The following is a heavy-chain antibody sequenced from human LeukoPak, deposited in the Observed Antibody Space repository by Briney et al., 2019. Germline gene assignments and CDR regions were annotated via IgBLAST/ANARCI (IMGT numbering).Heavy chain of an antibody. CDR1: GYTLTELS. J-gene: IGHJ4*02. V-gene: IGHV1-24*01. D-gene: IGHD3-22*01. CDR3: VGAPRYYYDSSGYSLGY. CDR2: FDPEDGET. Sequence: VASVKVSCKVSGYTLTELSMHWVRQAPGKGLEWMGGFDPEDGETIYAQKFQGRVTMTEDTSTDTAYMELSSLRSEDTAVYYCVGAPRYYYDSSGYSLGYWGQGTLVTVSS.